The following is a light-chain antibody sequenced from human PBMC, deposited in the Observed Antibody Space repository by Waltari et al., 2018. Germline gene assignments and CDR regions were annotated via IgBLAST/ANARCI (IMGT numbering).Light chain of an antibody. CDR3: SSDAGSNNWV. Sequence: QSALTQPPSASGSPGQSVTISCTGTSSDVGGYNYVSWYQQHPGQAPKLMIFEVSKLPSGVPDRFSGSKSGNTASLTVSGLQADDEAHYYCSSDAGSNNWVFGGGTKLTVL. J-gene: IGLJ3*02. CDR2: EVS. CDR1: SSDVGGYNY. V-gene: IGLV2-8*01.